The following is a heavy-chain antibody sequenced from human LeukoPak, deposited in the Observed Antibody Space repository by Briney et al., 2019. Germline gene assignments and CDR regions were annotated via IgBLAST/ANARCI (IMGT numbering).Heavy chain of an antibody. Sequence: GGSLRLSCAASGFTFSSYGMHWVRQAPGKGLEWVAFIRYDGSNKYYADSVKGRFTISRDNSKNTLYLQMNSLRAEDTAVYYCAKTTGAPTPYDYWGQGTLVTVPS. J-gene: IGHJ4*02. CDR2: IRYDGSNK. CDR3: AKTTGAPTPYDY. V-gene: IGHV3-30*02. CDR1: GFTFSSYG. D-gene: IGHD1-1*01.